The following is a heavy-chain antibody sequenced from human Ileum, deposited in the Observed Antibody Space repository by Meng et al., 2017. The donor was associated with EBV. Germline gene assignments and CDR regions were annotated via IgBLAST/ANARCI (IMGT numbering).Heavy chain of an antibody. Sequence: QVHRKESGPGRVRLSETLSLTCTVSGGSISSYYWSWIRQPPGKGLEWIGYIYYSGSTNYNPSLKSRVTISVDTSKNQFSLNLSSVTAADTAVYYCARGGWSLDYWGQGTLVTVSS. CDR1: GGSISSYY. CDR3: ARGGWSLDY. V-gene: IGHV4-59*08. D-gene: IGHD2-15*01. J-gene: IGHJ4*02. CDR2: IYYSGST.